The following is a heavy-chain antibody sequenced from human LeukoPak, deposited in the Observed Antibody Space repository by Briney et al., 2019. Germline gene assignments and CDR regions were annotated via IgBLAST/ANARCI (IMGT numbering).Heavy chain of an antibody. CDR1: GYTFTSYY. Sequence: ASVKVSCKASGYTFTSYYMHWVRQAPGQGLEWMGGFDPEDGETIYAQKFQGRVTMTEDTSTDTAYMELSSLRSEDTAVYYCATDKAEDWGQGTLVTVSS. CDR3: ATDKAED. J-gene: IGHJ4*02. V-gene: IGHV1-24*01. CDR2: FDPEDGET.